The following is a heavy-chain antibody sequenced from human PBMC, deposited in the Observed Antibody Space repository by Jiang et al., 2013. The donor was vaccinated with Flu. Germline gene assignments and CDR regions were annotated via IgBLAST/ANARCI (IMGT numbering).Heavy chain of an antibody. CDR3: TRASGPRSGSQYEFDI. CDR2: IGTAGDT. D-gene: IGHD1-26*01. V-gene: IGHV3-13*04. CDR1: GFTFSSYD. Sequence: QLVESGGGLVQPGGSLRLSCAASGFTFSSYDMHWVRQITGKGLEWVSGIGTAGDTYSRASVKGRFTISRENAKNSLYLQMNSLRVADTAVYYCTRASGPRSGSQYEFDIWGQGTMVTVSS. J-gene: IGHJ3*02.